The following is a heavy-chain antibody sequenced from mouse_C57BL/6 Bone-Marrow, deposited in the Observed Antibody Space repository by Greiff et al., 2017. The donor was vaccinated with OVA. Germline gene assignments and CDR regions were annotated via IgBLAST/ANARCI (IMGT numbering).Heavy chain of an antibody. CDR2: IYPGGGYT. Sequence: QVHVKQSGAELVRPGTSVKMSCKASGYTFTNYWIGWAKQRPGHGLEWIGDIYPGGGYTNYNEKFKGKATLTADKSSSTAYMQFSSLTSEDSAIYYCAREGLLRYFDYWGQGTTLTVSS. CDR1: GYTFTNYW. D-gene: IGHD1-1*01. CDR3: AREGLLRYFDY. J-gene: IGHJ2*01. V-gene: IGHV1-63*01.